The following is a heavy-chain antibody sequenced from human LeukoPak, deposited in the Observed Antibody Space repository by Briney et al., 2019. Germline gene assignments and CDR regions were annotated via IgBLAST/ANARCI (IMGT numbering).Heavy chain of an antibody. J-gene: IGHJ6*03. CDR3: AREKVLWFGELLLMDV. V-gene: IGHV1-18*01. Sequence: ASVKLSCKASGYTITSYGISWVRQAPGQGLEWMGWISAYNGNTNYAQKLQRRVTIATDATKSSAYMERRRPGADDTTVYYCAREKVLWFGELLLMDVWGKGTTVTVSS. CDR1: GYTITSYG. CDR2: ISAYNGNT. D-gene: IGHD3-10*01.